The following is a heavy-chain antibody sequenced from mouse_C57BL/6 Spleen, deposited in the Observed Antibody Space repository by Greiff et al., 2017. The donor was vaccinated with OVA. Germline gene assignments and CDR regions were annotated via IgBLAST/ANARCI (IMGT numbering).Heavy chain of an antibody. D-gene: IGHD4-1*01. CDR3: ARWDGGYFDV. V-gene: IGHV14-2*01. CDR2: IDPEDGET. CDR1: GFNITDYY. J-gene: IGHJ1*03. Sequence: EVQLQQSGAELVKPWASVKLSCTASGFNITDYYMHWVKQRTEQGLEWIGRIDPEDGETKYDPKFQGKATITADTSSNTAYLQLSSLTSEDTAVYYCARWDGGYFDVWGTGTTVTVSS.